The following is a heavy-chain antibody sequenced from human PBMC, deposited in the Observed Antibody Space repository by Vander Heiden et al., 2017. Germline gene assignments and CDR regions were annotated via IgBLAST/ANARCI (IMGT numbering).Heavy chain of an antibody. V-gene: IGHV3-21*04. Sequence: DVQLVESGGGLVKPGGSLRLSCAASGFTFSSSSRNWVRQAPGKGLGWTSSISSSGSYIYYADSVKGRFTISRDNADNSLYLQMSSLRAEDTAIYYCAREARINYDFWSGYPVDYWGQGTLVTVSS. CDR3: AREARINYDFWSGYPVDY. CDR2: ISSSGSYI. CDR1: GFTFSSSS. J-gene: IGHJ4*02. D-gene: IGHD3-3*01.